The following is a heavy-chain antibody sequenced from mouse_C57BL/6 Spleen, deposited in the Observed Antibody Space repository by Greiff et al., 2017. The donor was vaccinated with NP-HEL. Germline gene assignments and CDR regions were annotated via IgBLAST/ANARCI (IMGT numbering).Heavy chain of an antibody. V-gene: IGHV5-17*01. CDR3: ATCNDLSFDY. CDR1: GFTFSDYG. Sequence: EVKLMESGGGLVKPGGSLKLSCAASGFTFSDYGMHWVRQAPEKGLEWVAYISSGSSTIYYADTVKGRFTISRDNAKNTLFLQMTSLRSEDTAMYYCATCNDLSFDYWGQGTTLTVSS. D-gene: IGHD2-1*01. J-gene: IGHJ2*01. CDR2: ISSGSSTI.